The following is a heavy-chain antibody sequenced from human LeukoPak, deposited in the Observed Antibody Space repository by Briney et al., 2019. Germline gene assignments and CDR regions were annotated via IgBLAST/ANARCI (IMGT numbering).Heavy chain of an antibody. CDR1: GYTLTELS. D-gene: IGHD3-16*01. Sequence: ASVKVSCKVSGYTLTELSMHWVRQAPGKGLEWMGGFDPEDGETIYAQKFQGRVTMTEDTSTDAAYMELSSLRSEDTAVYYCATDGGGGAANWFDPWGQGTLVTVSS. J-gene: IGHJ5*02. CDR3: ATDGGGGAANWFDP. CDR2: FDPEDGET. V-gene: IGHV1-24*01.